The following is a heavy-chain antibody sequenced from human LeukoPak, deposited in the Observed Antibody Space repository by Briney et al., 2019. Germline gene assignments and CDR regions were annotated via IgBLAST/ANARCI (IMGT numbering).Heavy chain of an antibody. J-gene: IGHJ5*02. CDR1: GFTFSSYA. CDR3: AGYGGYVGEYNWFDP. D-gene: IGHD4-17*01. V-gene: IGHV3-23*01. Sequence: GGSLRLSCAASGFTFSSYAMSWVRQAPGKGLEWVSTISGSGGSTYYADSAKGRFTISRDNSKNTLYLQMNSLRAEDTAVYYCAGYGGYVGEYNWFDPWGQGTLVTVSS. CDR2: ISGSGGST.